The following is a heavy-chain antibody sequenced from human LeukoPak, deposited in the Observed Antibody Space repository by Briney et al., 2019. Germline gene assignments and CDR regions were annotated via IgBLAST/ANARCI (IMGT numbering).Heavy chain of an antibody. CDR2: VTYSGAPT. V-gene: IGHV3-23*01. J-gene: IGHJ4*02. CDR3: VRDSDHAPDY. Sequence: GGSLRLSCAASGFTFSDYAMSWVRQAPGKGLEWVSAVTYSGAPTYYADSVKGRFTISRDTPKNTLYLQMNSLRVEDTAVYYCVRDSDHAPDYWGQGTLVTVSS. CDR1: GFTFSDYA. D-gene: IGHD3-10*01.